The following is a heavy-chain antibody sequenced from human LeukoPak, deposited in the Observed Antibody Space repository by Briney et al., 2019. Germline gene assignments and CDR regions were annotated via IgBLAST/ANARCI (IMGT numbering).Heavy chain of an antibody. J-gene: IGHJ3*02. V-gene: IGHV3-30-3*01. CDR1: GFTFSGYA. CDR3: ARGIVDTAMAGAFDI. Sequence: PGGSLRLSCAASGFTFSGYAMHWVRQAPGKGLEWVAVISYDGSNKYYADSVKGRFTISRDNSKNTLYLQMNSLRAEDTAAYYCARGIVDTAMAGAFDIWGQGTMVTVSS. CDR2: ISYDGSNK. D-gene: IGHD5-18*01.